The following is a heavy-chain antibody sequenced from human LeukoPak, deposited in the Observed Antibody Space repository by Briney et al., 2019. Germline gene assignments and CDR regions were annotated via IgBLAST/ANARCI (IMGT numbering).Heavy chain of an antibody. Sequence: GGSLRLSCAASGLTFTNAGMNWVRQAPGKGLEWVARISSKTDGGSSDYAAPGRGRFTISRDDSKNTLHMQMNSLKTKDLAVYCCTTGSRGDCGQGTLVTVSS. D-gene: IGHD2-15*01. CDR1: GLTFTNAG. J-gene: IGHJ4*02. CDR3: TTGSRGD. CDR2: ISSKTDGGSS. V-gene: IGHV3-15*01.